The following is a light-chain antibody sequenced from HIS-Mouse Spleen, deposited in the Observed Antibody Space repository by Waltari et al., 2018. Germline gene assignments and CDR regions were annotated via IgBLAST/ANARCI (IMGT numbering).Light chain of an antibody. Sequence: QSALTQPASVSGSPGQSITISCTGPSSAVGSYNLVSWYQQHPGKAPKLMIYEGSKRPSGVSNRFSGSKSGSTASLTISGLQAEDEADYYCCSYAGSSPYVVFGGGTKLTVL. J-gene: IGLJ2*01. CDR1: SSAVGSYNL. V-gene: IGLV2-23*01. CDR2: EGS. CDR3: CSYAGSSPYVV.